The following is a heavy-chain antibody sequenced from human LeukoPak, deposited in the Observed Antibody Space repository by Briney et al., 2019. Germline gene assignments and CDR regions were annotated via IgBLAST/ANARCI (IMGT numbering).Heavy chain of an antibody. CDR3: ASALRGGNPPGV. J-gene: IGHJ4*02. CDR1: GGSISTSNYY. CDR2: IFYSGST. Sequence: PSETLSLTCTVSGGSISTSNYYWGWIRQPPGRGLEWLGNIFYSGSTYYSPSLRSRVTISLDTSRNQFSLKLNSVTAADAAVYYCASALRGGNPPGVWGQGTLVTVSS. V-gene: IGHV4-39*07. D-gene: IGHD4-23*01.